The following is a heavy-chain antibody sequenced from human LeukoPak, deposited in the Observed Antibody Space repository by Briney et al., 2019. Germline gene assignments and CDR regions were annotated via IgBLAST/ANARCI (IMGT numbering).Heavy chain of an antibody. Sequence: ASVKVSCKASGYTFTGYYMHWVRQAPGQGLEWMGWINPNSGGTNYAQKFQGRVTMTRHTSISTAYMELSRLRSDDTAVYYCARDINHPLVPAAIGNRGVPYFDYWGQGTLVTVSS. V-gene: IGHV1-2*02. J-gene: IGHJ4*02. CDR1: GYTFTGYY. D-gene: IGHD2-2*02. CDR3: ARDINHPLVPAAIGNRGVPYFDY. CDR2: INPNSGGT.